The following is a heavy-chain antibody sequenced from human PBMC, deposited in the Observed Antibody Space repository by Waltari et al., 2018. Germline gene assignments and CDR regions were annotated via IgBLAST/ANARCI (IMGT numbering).Heavy chain of an antibody. CDR3: ARARAWGPKAFDV. CDR1: GYNFIDYY. Sequence: QVQLVQSEAEVRKPGASVKVSCQASGYNFIDYYVHWVRQAPGQGLEWMGWGNPNSGGTMYLRKFEGWVTFSTDTSVNTAYMEVTRLKSDDTATYFCARARAWGPKAFDVWGQGTRLTVSS. CDR2: GNPNSGGT. D-gene: IGHD7-27*01. V-gene: IGHV1-2*04. J-gene: IGHJ3*01.